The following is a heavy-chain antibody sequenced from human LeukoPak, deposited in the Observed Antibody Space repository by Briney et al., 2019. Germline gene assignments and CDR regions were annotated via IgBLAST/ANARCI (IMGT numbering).Heavy chain of an antibody. J-gene: IGHJ4*02. Sequence: PSETLSLTCAVYGGSFSGYYWSWIRQPPGKGLEWIGEINHSGSTNYNPSLKSRVTIEVDTSKNQFALRRRAVAAADTAVYYCAATSGEWAYWGQGTLVTVSS. CDR2: INHSGST. CDR3: AATSGEWAY. CDR1: GGSFSGYY. D-gene: IGHD7-27*01. V-gene: IGHV4-34*01.